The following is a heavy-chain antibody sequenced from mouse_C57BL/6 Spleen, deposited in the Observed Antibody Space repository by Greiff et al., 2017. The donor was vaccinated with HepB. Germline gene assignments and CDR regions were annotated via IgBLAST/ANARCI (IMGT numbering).Heavy chain of an antibody. Sequence: EVQLVESGGGLVKPGGSLKLSCAASGFTFSNYAMSWVRQTPEKRLEWVATISDGGSYTYYPDNVKGRFTISRDNAKNNLYLQMSHLKSEDTAMYYCAREGNYGSSYWYFDVWGTGTTVTVSS. J-gene: IGHJ1*03. CDR1: GFTFSNYA. D-gene: IGHD1-1*01. V-gene: IGHV5-4*01. CDR3: AREGNYGSSYWYFDV. CDR2: ISDGGSYT.